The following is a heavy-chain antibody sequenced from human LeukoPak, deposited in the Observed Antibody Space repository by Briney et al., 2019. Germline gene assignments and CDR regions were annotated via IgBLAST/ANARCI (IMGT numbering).Heavy chain of an antibody. CDR1: GGTFSSYA. CDR2: IIPIFGTA. V-gene: IGHV1-69*05. Sequence: ASVKVSCKATGGTFSSYAISWVRQAPGQGLEWMGGIIPIFGTANYAQKFQGRVTITTDESTSTAYMELSSLRSEDTAVYYCASGSLYCSSTSCYTEGNYYYYYYMDVWGKGTTVTVSS. J-gene: IGHJ6*03. CDR3: ASGSLYCSSTSCYTEGNYYYYYYMDV. D-gene: IGHD2-2*02.